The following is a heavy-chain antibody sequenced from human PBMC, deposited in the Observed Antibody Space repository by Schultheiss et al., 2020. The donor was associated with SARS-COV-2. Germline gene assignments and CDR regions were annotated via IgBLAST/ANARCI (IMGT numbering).Heavy chain of an antibody. J-gene: IGHJ4*02. CDR1: GGSISGYY. V-gene: IGHV4-59*12. CDR3: ARITRVATILLSDY. D-gene: IGHD5-12*01. Sequence: SETLSLTCTVSGGSISGYYWSWIRQPPGKGLEWIGYIYYSGSTNYNPSLKSRVTISVDTSKNQFSLKLSSVTAADTAVYYCARITRVATILLSDYWGQGTLVTVSS. CDR2: IYYSGST.